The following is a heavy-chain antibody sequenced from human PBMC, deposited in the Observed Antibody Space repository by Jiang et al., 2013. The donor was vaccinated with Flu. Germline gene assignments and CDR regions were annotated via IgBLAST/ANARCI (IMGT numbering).Heavy chain of an antibody. Sequence: QTLSLTCDISGDSVSSNVAAWNWIRQSPSRGLEWLGRTYYNSKWYHDFAVSVKSRITIDPDTSKNQFSLQLNSLTPEDTAVYYCARGYRSSFDYWGQGTQVTVSS. D-gene: IGHD6-13*01. CDR3: ARGYRSSFDY. CDR1: GDSVSSNVAA. CDR2: TYYNSKWYH. J-gene: IGHJ4*02. V-gene: IGHV6-1*01.